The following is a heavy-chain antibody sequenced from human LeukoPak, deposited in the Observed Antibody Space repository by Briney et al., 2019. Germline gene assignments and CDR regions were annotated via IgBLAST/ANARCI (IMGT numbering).Heavy chain of an antibody. CDR1: GYTFSGYY. Sequence: ASVKVSCKASGYTFSGYYIHWVRQAPGQGLEWVGWINPNSGGTNYAQKFQGRVTMTRDTSISTAYMELSRLRSDDTAVYYCARVWELLAFDIWGQGTMVTVSS. J-gene: IGHJ3*02. CDR2: INPNSGGT. D-gene: IGHD1-26*01. V-gene: IGHV1-2*02. CDR3: ARVWELLAFDI.